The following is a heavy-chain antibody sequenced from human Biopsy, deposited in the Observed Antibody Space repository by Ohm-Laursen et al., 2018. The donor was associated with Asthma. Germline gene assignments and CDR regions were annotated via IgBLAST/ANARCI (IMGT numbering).Heavy chain of an antibody. Sequence: SVKVSYKSLGGTFNTYVIGWVRQAPGQGLEWMGGINSVFGTTTYPQKFQDRVTITADDSTSTVYMELSSLRSEDTAVYYCARRAGSCISRTCYSLDFWGQGTLVTVSS. D-gene: IGHD2-2*01. CDR1: GGTFNTYV. J-gene: IGHJ4*02. CDR3: ARRAGSCISRTCYSLDF. CDR2: INSVFGTT. V-gene: IGHV1-69*13.